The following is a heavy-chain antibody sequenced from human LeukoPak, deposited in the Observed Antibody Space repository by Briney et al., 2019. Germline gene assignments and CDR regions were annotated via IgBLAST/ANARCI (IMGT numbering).Heavy chain of an antibody. J-gene: IGHJ4*02. Sequence: GASVKVSCKASGYTFTSYGISWVRQAPGQGLEWMGWISAYNGNTNYAQKLQGRVTMTTDTSTSTAYMELRSLRSDDTAVYYCARVFPTYYYDSSGYAPDEPYFDYWGQGTLVTVSS. V-gene: IGHV1-18*01. CDR3: ARVFPTYYYDSSGYAPDEPYFDY. CDR2: ISAYNGNT. D-gene: IGHD3-22*01. CDR1: GYTFTSYG.